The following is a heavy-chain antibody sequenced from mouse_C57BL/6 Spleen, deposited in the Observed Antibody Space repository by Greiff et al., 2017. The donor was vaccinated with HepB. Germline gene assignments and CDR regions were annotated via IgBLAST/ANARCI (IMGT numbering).Heavy chain of an antibody. D-gene: IGHD1-1*01. J-gene: IGHJ4*01. CDR2: IYPYNGVS. CDR3: ARDYYGSSYHAMDY. Sequence: EVKLQQSGPELVKPGASVKISCKASGYSFTGYYMHWVKQSHGNILDWIGYIYPYNGVSSYNQKFKGKATLTVDKSSSTAYMELRSLTSEDSAVYYCARDYYGSSYHAMDYWGQGTSVTVSS. V-gene: IGHV1-31*01. CDR1: GYSFTGYY.